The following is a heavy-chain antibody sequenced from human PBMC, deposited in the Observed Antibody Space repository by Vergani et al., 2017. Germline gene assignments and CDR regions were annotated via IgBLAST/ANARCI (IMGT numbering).Heavy chain of an antibody. CDR2: IKQDGSEK. CDR3: ARENCGGDCYPAY. V-gene: IGHV3-7*01. J-gene: IGHJ4*02. Sequence: EVQLVESGGGLVQPGGSLRLSCAASGFTFSSYWMSWVRQAPGKGLEWVANIKQDGSEKYYVDSVKGRFTISRDNAKNSLYLQMISLRAEDTAVYYCARENCGGDCYPAYWGQGTLVTVSS. CDR1: GFTFSSYW. D-gene: IGHD2-21*02.